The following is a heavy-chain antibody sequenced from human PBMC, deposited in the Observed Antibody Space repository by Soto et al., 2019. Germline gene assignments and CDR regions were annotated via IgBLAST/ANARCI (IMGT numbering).Heavy chain of an antibody. V-gene: IGHV5-51*01. D-gene: IGHD2-15*01. CDR2: IYPGDSDT. Sequence: PGESLKISCMGSGYKVSTWHNFTSYWIAWVRQMPGEGLEWMGIIYPGDSDTRYSPSFQGQVTISADKSINSVYLQWSSLKASDTAMYYCTRSRGYCSANSCLDFDYWGQGTLVTVSS. J-gene: IGHJ4*02. CDR1: GYKVSTWHNFTSYW. CDR3: TRSRGYCSANSCLDFDY.